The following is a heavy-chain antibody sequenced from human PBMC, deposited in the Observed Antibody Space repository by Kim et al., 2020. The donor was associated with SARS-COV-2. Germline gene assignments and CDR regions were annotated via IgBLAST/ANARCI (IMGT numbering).Heavy chain of an antibody. CDR1: GFTFSDYA. CDR3: SREGVFDVYYPFGY. CDR2: ISYDGIRT. Sequence: GGSLRLSCAASGFTFSDYALHWVRQAPGKGLDWVAFISYDGIRTQYADSVKGRFTISRDKSQNTLYLQMNGLRPEDTAVYYCSREGVFDVYYPFGYWGKGTLVTVSS. D-gene: IGHD3-16*01. J-gene: IGHJ4*02. V-gene: IGHV3-30-3*01.